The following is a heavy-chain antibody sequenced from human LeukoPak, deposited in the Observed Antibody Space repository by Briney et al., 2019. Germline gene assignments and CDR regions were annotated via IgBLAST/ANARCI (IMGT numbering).Heavy chain of an antibody. CDR3: GYTNNFYH. D-gene: IGHD3-16*02. CDR2: IKHDGSEE. Sequence: GGSLRLAFVALGVSISGQWMNWVCQATGQGLEWVANIKHDGSEEYYVDSVKGRFTISRDDGRNSVSLQMNSVRAEDTAVYYCGYTNNFYHWGQGTLVVVSS. CDR1: GVSISGQW. J-gene: IGHJ4*02. V-gene: IGHV3-7*01.